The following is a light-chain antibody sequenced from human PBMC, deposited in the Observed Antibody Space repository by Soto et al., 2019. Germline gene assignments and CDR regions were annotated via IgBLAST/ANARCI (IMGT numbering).Light chain of an antibody. CDR1: QSVSSN. J-gene: IGKJ1*01. CDR3: QQYNNWLMWT. V-gene: IGKV3-15*01. Sequence: EIVMTQSPATLSVSPGERATLSCRASQSVSSNLAWYQQKPGQAPRLLIYGAFTRATGIPARFSGSGSGTEFTLTISSLQSEDSALYYCQQYNNWLMWTFGQGTKVDIK. CDR2: GAF.